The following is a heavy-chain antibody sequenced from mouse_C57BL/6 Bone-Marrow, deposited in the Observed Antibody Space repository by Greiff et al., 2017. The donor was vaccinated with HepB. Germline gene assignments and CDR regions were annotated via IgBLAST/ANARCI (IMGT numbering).Heavy chain of an antibody. CDR1: GFTFSDYG. CDR3: AREDGSSYGFDY. V-gene: IGHV5-15*01. Sequence: EVKLMESGGGLVQPGGSLKLSCAASGFTFSDYGMEWVRQAPRKGPEWVAFISNLAYSIYYADTVTGRFTISRENAKNTLYLEMSSLRSEDTAMYYCAREDGSSYGFDYWGQGTTLTVSS. D-gene: IGHD1-1*01. CDR2: ISNLAYSI. J-gene: IGHJ2*01.